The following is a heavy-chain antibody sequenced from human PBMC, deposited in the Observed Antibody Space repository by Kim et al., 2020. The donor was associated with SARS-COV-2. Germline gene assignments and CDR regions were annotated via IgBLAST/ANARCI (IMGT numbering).Heavy chain of an antibody. CDR2: IFNSGRT. J-gene: IGHJ4*02. CDR3: SRASSYYLIDY. Sequence: SETLSLTCTVSGGSISSYYWSWVRQPPGKGLEWIGYIFNSGRTNYNPSLKSRVTISVDTSKNQFSLKLSSVTAADTALYYCSRASSYYLIDYWGQGTLVTVSS. V-gene: IGHV4-59*01. CDR1: GGSISSYY. D-gene: IGHD1-26*01.